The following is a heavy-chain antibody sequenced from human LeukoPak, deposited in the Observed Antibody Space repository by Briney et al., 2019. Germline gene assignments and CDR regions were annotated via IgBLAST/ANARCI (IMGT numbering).Heavy chain of an antibody. CDR2: IRQDGSEK. D-gene: IGHD5-18*01. V-gene: IGHV3-7*01. CDR3: ARDRHGYSYGSHRGYSDNNYMDV. CDR1: GFTFSNYW. J-gene: IGHJ6*03. Sequence: QTGGSLRLSCEASGFTFSNYWMSWVRQAPGKGLEWVANIRQDGSEKYYVDSVKGRFTISRDNAKNSLYLQMNSPRAEDTAVYYCARDRHGYSYGSHRGYSDNNYMDVWGKGTTVTISS.